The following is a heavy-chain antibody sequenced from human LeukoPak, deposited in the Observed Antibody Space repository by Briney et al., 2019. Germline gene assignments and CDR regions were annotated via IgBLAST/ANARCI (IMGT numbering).Heavy chain of an antibody. V-gene: IGHV3-21*01. CDR1: GFTFSTSA. CDR2: ISSSSSYI. J-gene: IGHJ3*02. Sequence: GGSLRLSCAASGFTFSTSAMSWVRQAPGKGLEWVSSISSSSSYIYYADSVKGRFTISRDNAKNSLYLQMNSLRAEDTAVYYCARDLLFAFDIWGQGTMVTVSS. CDR3: ARDLLFAFDI.